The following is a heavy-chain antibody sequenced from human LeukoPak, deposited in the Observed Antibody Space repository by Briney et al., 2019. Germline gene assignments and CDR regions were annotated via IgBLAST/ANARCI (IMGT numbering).Heavy chain of an antibody. D-gene: IGHD3-10*01. J-gene: IGHJ6*03. CDR2: IYSGGST. CDR1: GFTVSSNY. CDR3: ARVGYYGSGRYYYYYMDV. Sequence: HPGGSLRLSCAASGFTVSSNYMSWVRQAPGKGLEWVSVIYSGGSTYYADSVKGRFTISRDNAKNSLYLQMNSLRAEDTAVYYCARVGYYGSGRYYYYYMDVWGKGTTVTISS. V-gene: IGHV3-53*01.